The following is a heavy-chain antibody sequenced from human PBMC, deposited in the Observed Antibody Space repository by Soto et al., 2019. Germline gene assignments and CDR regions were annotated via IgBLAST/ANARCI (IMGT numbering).Heavy chain of an antibody. J-gene: IGHJ4*02. D-gene: IGHD2-21*02. CDR3: ARDERDSCSGGDCFYFDF. CDR2: ISTYNTNT. Sequence: QVQLVQSGGEVKKPGASVRVSCKASGYTFTNYGISWVRQAPGQGLEGLGWISTYNTNTNSAPRLQGRLNMTTDTATGTAYMDLRSLTSDNTAVYYCARDERDSCSGGDCFYFDFWGQGTLVTVSS. V-gene: IGHV1-18*04. CDR1: GYTFTNYG.